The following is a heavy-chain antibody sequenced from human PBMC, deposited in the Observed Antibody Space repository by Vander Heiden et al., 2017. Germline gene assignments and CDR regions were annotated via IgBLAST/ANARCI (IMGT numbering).Heavy chain of an antibody. Sequence: EVQLVESGGGLVKPGGSLRLSCAASGFTFGTYNMNWVRQAPGKGLEWVSSINSGSLYMYYADPGKGRFTISRDNAENSLYLQMNSMRVEDTAVYYCARVLRTMIPMMDVWGQGNTVTVSS. CDR1: GFTFGTYN. D-gene: IGHD3-22*01. J-gene: IGHJ6*02. V-gene: IGHV3-21*01. CDR2: INSGSLYM. CDR3: ARVLRTMIPMMDV.